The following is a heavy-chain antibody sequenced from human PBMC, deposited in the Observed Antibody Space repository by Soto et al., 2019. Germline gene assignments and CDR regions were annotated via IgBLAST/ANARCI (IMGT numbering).Heavy chain of an antibody. CDR3: AKTMVRGVIDY. Sequence: QLQLQESGPGLVKPSETLSLTCTVSGGSISSSSYYWGWIRQPPGKGLEWIGSIYYSGSTYYNPSLKSRVTISVDTSKNQFSLKLSSVTAADTAVYYCAKTMVRGVIDYWGQGTLVTVSP. V-gene: IGHV4-39*01. CDR2: IYYSGST. J-gene: IGHJ4*02. CDR1: GGSISSSSYY. D-gene: IGHD3-10*01.